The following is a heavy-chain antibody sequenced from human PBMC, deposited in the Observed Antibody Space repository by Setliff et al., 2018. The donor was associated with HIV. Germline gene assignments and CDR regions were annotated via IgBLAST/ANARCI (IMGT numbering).Heavy chain of an antibody. CDR1: GGSFSTYY. V-gene: IGHV4-34*01. J-gene: IGHJ4*02. CDR3: ARGGSAVLPLGY. Sequence: SETLSLTCAVYGGSFSTYYWSWIRQSPGKGLECIGKISHSGSATYSASLKSRLSMSVDRSKKQFSLRLTSVTAADTAVYYCARGGSAVLPLGYWGQGTPVTVSS. D-gene: IGHD6-25*01. CDR2: ISHSGSA.